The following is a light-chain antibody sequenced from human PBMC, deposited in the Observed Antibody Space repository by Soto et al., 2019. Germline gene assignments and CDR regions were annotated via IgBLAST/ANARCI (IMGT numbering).Light chain of an antibody. Sequence: QSALTQPPSASGSPGQSVTISCTGTSSDVCGYNYVSWYQQHPGKAPKLMIYEVSKRPSGVPDRFSGSKSGNTASLTVSGLQPEDEADYDCSSYAGSNNFVVFGGGPKVTVL. J-gene: IGLJ2*01. CDR2: EVS. V-gene: IGLV2-8*01. CDR1: SSDVCGYNY. CDR3: SSYAGSNNFVV.